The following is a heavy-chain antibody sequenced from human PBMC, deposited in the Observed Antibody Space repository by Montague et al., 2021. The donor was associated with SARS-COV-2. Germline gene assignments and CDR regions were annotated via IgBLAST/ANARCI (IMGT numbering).Heavy chain of an antibody. V-gene: IGHV4-59*01. CDR3: ARGSGWMGYAFDI. D-gene: IGHD6-19*01. Sequence: SETLSLTCTVSGGSISSYYWSWIRQPPGKGLEWMGDNYYGGSTXXXHSXKGRVTISVDTSKNQFSLKLSSVTAADTAVYYCARGSGWMGYAFDIWGQGTMVTVSS. CDR1: GGSISSYY. J-gene: IGHJ3*02. CDR2: NYYGGST.